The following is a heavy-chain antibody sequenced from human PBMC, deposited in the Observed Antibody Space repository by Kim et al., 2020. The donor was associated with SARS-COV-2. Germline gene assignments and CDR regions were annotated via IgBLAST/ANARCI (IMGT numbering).Heavy chain of an antibody. V-gene: IGHV4-39*01. J-gene: IGHJ5*02. Sequence: SETLSLTCTVSGGSISSSSYYWGWIRQPPGKGLEWIGSIYYSGSTYYNPSLKSRVTISVDTSKNQFSLKLSSVPAADTAVSYCAGEMTTVTTSDWFDPWGQGTLVTVSS. D-gene: IGHD4-17*01. CDR2: IYYSGST. CDR1: GGSISSSSYY. CDR3: AGEMTTVTTSDWFDP.